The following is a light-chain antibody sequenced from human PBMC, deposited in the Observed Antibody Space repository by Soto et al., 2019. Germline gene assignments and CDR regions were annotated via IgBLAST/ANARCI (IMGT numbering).Light chain of an antibody. J-gene: IGKJ4*01. V-gene: IGKV1-33*01. CDR1: QDISNY. CDR2: DAS. Sequence: DIQMTQSPSSLSASVGDRVTITCQASQDISNYLNWYQQKPGKAPKLLLYDASNLETGVASRFSGSGSGTDFTFTISSLQPEDIATYYCQQYDNLPPLTFGGGTKVEIK. CDR3: QQYDNLPPLT.